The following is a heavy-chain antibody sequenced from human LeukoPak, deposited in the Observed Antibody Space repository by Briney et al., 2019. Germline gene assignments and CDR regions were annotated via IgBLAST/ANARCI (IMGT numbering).Heavy chain of an antibody. Sequence: GGSLRLSCAASGFSISGYWMHWVRQAAGEGLVWVSRMNSGGTTINYADSVKGRFTVSRDNVDNTLHLQMNSLRVEDTAVYYCIREVQVRASASLGLWGQGTLVTVSS. CDR1: GFSISGYW. J-gene: IGHJ4*01. V-gene: IGHV3-74*01. CDR3: IREVQVRASASLGL. D-gene: IGHD3-16*01. CDR2: MNSGGTTI.